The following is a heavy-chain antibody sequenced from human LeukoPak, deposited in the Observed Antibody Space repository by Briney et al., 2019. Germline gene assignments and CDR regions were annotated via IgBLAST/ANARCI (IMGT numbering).Heavy chain of an antibody. CDR2: IYYSGST. V-gene: IGHV4-39*07. CDR3: ASYIQLAFDFRGY. Sequence: SETLSLTCTVSGGSISSSSYYWGWIRQPPGKGLEWIGSIYYSGSTYYNPSLKSRVTISVDTSKNQFSLKLSSVTAADTAVYYCASYIQLAFDFRGYWGQGTLVTVTS. J-gene: IGHJ4*02. CDR1: GGSISSSSYY. D-gene: IGHD1-1*01.